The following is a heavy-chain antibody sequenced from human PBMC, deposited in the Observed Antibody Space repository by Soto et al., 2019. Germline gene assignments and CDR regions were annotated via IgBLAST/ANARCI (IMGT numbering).Heavy chain of an antibody. J-gene: IGHJ6*02. V-gene: IGHV3-74*01. D-gene: IGHD2-2*01. CDR2: INSDGSST. CDR3: ARRDIVVVPAPGTLLQLDYGMDV. CDR1: GFTFSSYW. Sequence: GGSLRLSCAASGFTFSSYWMHWVRQAPGKGLVWVSRINSDGSSTSYADSVKGRFTISRDNAKNTLYLQMNSLRAEDTAVYYCARRDIVVVPAPGTLLQLDYGMDVWGQGTTVTVSS.